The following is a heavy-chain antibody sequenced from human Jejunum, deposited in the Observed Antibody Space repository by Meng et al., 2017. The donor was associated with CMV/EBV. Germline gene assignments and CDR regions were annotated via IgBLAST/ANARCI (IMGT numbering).Heavy chain of an antibody. Sequence: RQEHERGLEWMGWVSAYKGDKNYEHKLNGGVSMTTDTSTTTAYMELRSLRSDDTGVYYCARIPVTSGSSYGLDVWGQGTTVTVSS. CDR2: VSAYKGDK. CDR3: ARIPVTSGSSYGLDV. V-gene: IGHV1-18*01. J-gene: IGHJ6*02. D-gene: IGHD4-17*01.